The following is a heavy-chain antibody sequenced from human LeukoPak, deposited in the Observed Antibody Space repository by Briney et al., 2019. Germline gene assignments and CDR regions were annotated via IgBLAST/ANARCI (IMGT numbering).Heavy chain of an antibody. CDR3: AREGYYYDSSGRFDY. Sequence: PGGSRRLSCAASGFTVSSNYMSWVRQAPGEGLEWVSVIYSGGSTYYADSVKGRFTISRDNSKKTLYLQMNSLSPEDTAVYYCAREGYYYDSSGRFDYWGQGTLVTVSS. D-gene: IGHD3-22*01. CDR1: GFTVSSNY. V-gene: IGHV3-53*01. J-gene: IGHJ4*02. CDR2: IYSGGST.